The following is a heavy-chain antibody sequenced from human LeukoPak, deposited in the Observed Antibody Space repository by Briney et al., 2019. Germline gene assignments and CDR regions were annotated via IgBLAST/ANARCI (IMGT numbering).Heavy chain of an antibody. Sequence: ASVKVSCKASGGTFSSYAISWVRQAPGQGLEWMGWINPNSGGTNYAQKFLGRVTMTRDMSISTAYMVLSGLRSDDTAVYYCARGGLSFSPSWGSYRPKFDPWGQGTLVTVSS. J-gene: IGHJ5*02. D-gene: IGHD3-16*02. CDR3: ARGGLSFSPSWGSYRPKFDP. V-gene: IGHV1-2*02. CDR1: GGTFSSYA. CDR2: INPNSGGT.